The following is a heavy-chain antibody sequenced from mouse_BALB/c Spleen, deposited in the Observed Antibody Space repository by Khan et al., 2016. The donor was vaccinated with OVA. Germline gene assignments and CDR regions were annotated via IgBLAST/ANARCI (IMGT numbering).Heavy chain of an antibody. V-gene: IGHV3-1*02. CDR2: IDYSGTT. CDR3: VRWDY. Sequence: EVQLQESGPDLLKPSQSLSLTCTVTGYSITSGYSWHWIRQFPGHKLEWMGYIDYSGTTNYNPSLKSRISITREISKNQFFLQLNSVTTEDTATYYCVRWDYWGLGTTLTVSS. J-gene: IGHJ2*01. CDR1: GYSITSGYS.